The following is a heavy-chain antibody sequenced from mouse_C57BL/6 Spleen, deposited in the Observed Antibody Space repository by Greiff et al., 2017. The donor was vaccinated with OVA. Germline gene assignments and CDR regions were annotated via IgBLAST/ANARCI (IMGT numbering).Heavy chain of an antibody. V-gene: IGHV2-5*01. CDR2: IWRGGST. CDR1: GFSLTSYG. J-gene: IGHJ1*03. D-gene: IGHD2-1*01. Sequence: VMLVESGPGLVQPSQSLSITCTVSGFSLTSYGVHWVRQSPGKGLEWLGVIWRGGSTDYNAAFMSRLSITKDNSKSQVFFKMNSLQADDTAIYYCAKNGIYYGNYDWYFDVWGTGTTVTVSS. CDR3: AKNGIYYGNYDWYFDV.